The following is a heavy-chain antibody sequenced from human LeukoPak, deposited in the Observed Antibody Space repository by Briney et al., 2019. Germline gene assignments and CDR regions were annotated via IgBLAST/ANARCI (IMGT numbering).Heavy chain of an antibody. J-gene: IGHJ4*02. CDR3: AKRGVVIRVILVGFHKEAYYFDS. CDR1: GITLSNYA. V-gene: IGHV3-23*01. D-gene: IGHD3-10*01. CDR2: ISGSGGGT. Sequence: PGRSLRLSCAVSGITLSNYAMSWVRQAPGKGLEWVAGISGSGGGTNYADSVKGRFTITRDNPKNTLYLQMNKLSADDTAVYFCAKRGVVIRVILVGFHKEAYYFDSWGQGALVTVSS.